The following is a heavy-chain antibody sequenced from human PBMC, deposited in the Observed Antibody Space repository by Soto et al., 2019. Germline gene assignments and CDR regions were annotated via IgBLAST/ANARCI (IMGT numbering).Heavy chain of an antibody. CDR3: ARRTVGMDV. CDR1: GGSISSSSYY. V-gene: IGHV4-39*01. J-gene: IGHJ6*02. D-gene: IGHD4-17*01. Sequence: TLSLTCTVSGGSISSSSYYWGWIRQPPGKGLEWIGSIYYSGSTYYNPSLKSRVTISVDTSKNQFSLKLSSVTAADTAVYYCARRTVGMDVWGQGTTVTVSS. CDR2: IYYSGST.